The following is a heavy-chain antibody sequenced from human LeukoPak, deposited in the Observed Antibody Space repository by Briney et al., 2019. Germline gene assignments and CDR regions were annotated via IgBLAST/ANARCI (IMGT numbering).Heavy chain of an antibody. Sequence: NPSETLSLTCAVSGYSISSGYYWGWIRQPPGKGLEWIGSIYHSGSTYYNPSLKSRVTISLDTSKNQFSLKLSSVTAADTAVYYCARQRPREYYFDYWGQGTLVTVSS. V-gene: IGHV4-38-2*01. CDR2: IYHSGST. CDR3: ARQRPREYYFDY. J-gene: IGHJ4*02. CDR1: GYSISSGYY.